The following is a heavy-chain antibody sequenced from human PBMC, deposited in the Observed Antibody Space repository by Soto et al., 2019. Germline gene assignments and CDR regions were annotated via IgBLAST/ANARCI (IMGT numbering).Heavy chain of an antibody. V-gene: IGHV6-1*01. J-gene: IGHJ6*02. Sequence: PSQTLSLPCGTSGDSVSSNSAACNFIRQSPSRGLAWLGRTYYRSNWSNDYAVSVKSRITINPDTSKNQFSLQLYSVTPEDTAVYSCAGVSWFRGMDVWGQGTPVTVSS. CDR3: AGVSWFRGMDV. CDR1: GDSVSSNSAA. CDR2: TYYRSNWSN. D-gene: IGHD3-10*01.